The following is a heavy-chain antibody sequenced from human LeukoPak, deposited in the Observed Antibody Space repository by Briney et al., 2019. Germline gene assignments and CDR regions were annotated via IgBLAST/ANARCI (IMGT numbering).Heavy chain of an antibody. Sequence: GGSLRLSCAASGFTFRNNWMHWVRQAPGKGLVWVSYINGDGSTTNYADSVKGRVTISRDNAKNTLYLLMNSLRVEDTAVYYCARTEYCNTTTCKYASVWGQGTMVTVSS. D-gene: IGHD2/OR15-2a*01. CDR1: GFTFRNNW. J-gene: IGHJ3*01. CDR2: INGDGSTT. V-gene: IGHV3-74*01. CDR3: ARTEYCNTTTCKYASV.